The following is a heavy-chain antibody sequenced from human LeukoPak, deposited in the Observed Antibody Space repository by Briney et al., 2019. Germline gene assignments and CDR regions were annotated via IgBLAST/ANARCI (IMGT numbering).Heavy chain of an antibody. J-gene: IGHJ4*02. D-gene: IGHD1-26*01. CDR2: INSDGVNT. CDR3: AKERVGATAAFDY. Sequence: GGSLRLSCAASGFTFSNYWMHWVRQAPGKGLVWVSRINSDGVNTSYADSVKGRFTISRDNAKNTLNLQMNSLRAEDTAVYYCAKERVGATAAFDYWGQGTLVTVSS. V-gene: IGHV3-74*01. CDR1: GFTFSNYW.